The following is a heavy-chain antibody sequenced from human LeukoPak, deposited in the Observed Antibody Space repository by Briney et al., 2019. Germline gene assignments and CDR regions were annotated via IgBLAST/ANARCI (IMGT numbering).Heavy chain of an antibody. Sequence: SETLSLTCAVYGGSFSGYYWSWIRQPAGKGLEWIGRIYTSGSTNYNPSLKSRVTISVDTSKNQFSLKLSSVTAADTAVYYCARDYYYGSGSYPDAFDIWGQGTMVTVSS. D-gene: IGHD3-10*01. CDR2: IYTSGST. J-gene: IGHJ3*02. CDR1: GGSFSGYY. V-gene: IGHV4-4*07. CDR3: ARDYYYGSGSYPDAFDI.